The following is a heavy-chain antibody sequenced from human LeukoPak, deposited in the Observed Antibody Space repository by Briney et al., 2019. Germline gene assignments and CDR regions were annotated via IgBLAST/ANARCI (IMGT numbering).Heavy chain of an antibody. CDR2: ISSSSSTI. CDR1: EFIFSTYS. Sequence: GGSLRLSCAASEFIFSTYSMNWVRQAPGKGLEWVSYISSSSSTIYYADSVKGRFTISRDNAKNSLYLHMNSLRAEDTAVYYCARSTRGDTAMVLGLYYFDYWGQGTLVTVSS. CDR3: ARSTRGDTAMVLGLYYFDY. V-gene: IGHV3-48*04. D-gene: IGHD5-18*01. J-gene: IGHJ4*02.